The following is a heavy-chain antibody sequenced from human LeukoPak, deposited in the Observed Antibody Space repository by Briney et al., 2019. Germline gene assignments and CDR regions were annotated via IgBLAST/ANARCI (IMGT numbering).Heavy chain of an antibody. CDR1: GGTFSSYA. CDR2: IIPIFGTA. Sequence: ASVKVSCKASGGTFSSYAISWVRQAPGQGLEWMGGIIPIFGTANYAQKFQGRVTITADESTSTAYMELSSLRSEDTAVYYCARGGITIFGVVPARYFDYWGQGTLVTVSS. D-gene: IGHD3-3*01. J-gene: IGHJ4*02. V-gene: IGHV1-69*13. CDR3: ARGGITIFGVVPARYFDY.